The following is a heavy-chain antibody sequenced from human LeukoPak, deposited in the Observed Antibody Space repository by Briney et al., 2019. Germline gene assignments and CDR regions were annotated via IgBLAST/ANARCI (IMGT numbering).Heavy chain of an antibody. CDR2: IWYDGSNK. Sequence: GRSLRLSCAASGFTLSNYGMHWVRQAPGEGLEWVAVIWYDGSNKYYEDSVKGRFTISRDNSKNTLYLQMNSLRVEDTAMYYCARGRVGLDIWGQGTMVIVSA. CDR1: GFTLSNYG. V-gene: IGHV3-33*01. J-gene: IGHJ3*02. CDR3: ARGRVGLDI.